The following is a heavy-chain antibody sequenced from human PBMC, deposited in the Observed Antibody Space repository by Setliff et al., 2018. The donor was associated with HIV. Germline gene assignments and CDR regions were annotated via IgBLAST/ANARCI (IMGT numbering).Heavy chain of an antibody. V-gene: IGHV5-51*01. Sequence: GESLKISCKGSGYSFTNYWVAWVRQMPGKGLEWMGIIYPGDSDTRYSPSFQGQVTISADKSINTAYLQWSSLKASDTAMYYCARHGQYGSGSYYNRPFDFWGQGTLVTVSS. CDR3: ARHGQYGSGSYYNRPFDF. D-gene: IGHD3-10*01. CDR1: GYSFTNYW. J-gene: IGHJ4*02. CDR2: IYPGDSDT.